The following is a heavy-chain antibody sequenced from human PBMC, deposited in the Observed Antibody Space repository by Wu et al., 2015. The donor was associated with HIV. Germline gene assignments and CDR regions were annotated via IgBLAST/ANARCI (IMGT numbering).Heavy chain of an antibody. J-gene: IGHJ6*02. Sequence: QVQLVQSGAEIKEPGASIKVSCKASQYTFINYDIHWVRLATGQGLEWMGWINPKSGHTGYSQKFQGRVTMTTDNSLDTAYMELTSLRPEDTAVYYCITMIRGRLDVWGQGTTVTVSS. CDR1: QYTFINYD. CDR2: INPKSGHT. CDR3: ITMIRGRLDV. D-gene: IGHD3-10*01. V-gene: IGHV1-8*01.